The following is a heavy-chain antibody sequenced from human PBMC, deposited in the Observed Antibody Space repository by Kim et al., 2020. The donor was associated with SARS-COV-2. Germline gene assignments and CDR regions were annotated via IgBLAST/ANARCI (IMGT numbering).Heavy chain of an antibody. D-gene: IGHD6-6*01. V-gene: IGHV4-31*03. CDR3: AKYRESAFDI. CDR1: GGSISSGGYY. J-gene: IGHJ3*02. CDR2: IYYSGST. Sequence: SETLSLTCTVSGGSISSGGYYWSWIRQHPGKGLEWIGYIYYSGSTYYNPSLKSRVTISVDTSKNQFSLKLSSVTAADTAVYYCAKYRESAFDIWGQGTMVTVSS.